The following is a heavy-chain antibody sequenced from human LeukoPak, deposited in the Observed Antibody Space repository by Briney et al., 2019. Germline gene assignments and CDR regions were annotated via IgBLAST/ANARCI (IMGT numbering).Heavy chain of an antibody. Sequence: GGSLRLSCAASGFTFSHFWMGWVRQTPGKGLEWVANIKPDGGEKYYVASVKGRFTISRDNAKNSLYLEMNSLRGEDTAVYYCAREGSGNYFYYFDYWGQGTLVSVSS. CDR2: IKPDGGEK. J-gene: IGHJ4*02. CDR1: GFTFSHFW. D-gene: IGHD4-11*01. CDR3: AREGSGNYFYYFDY. V-gene: IGHV3-7*01.